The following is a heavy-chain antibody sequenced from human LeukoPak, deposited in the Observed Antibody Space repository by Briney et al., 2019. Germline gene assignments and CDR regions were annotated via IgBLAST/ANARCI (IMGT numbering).Heavy chain of an antibody. V-gene: IGHV3-23*01. D-gene: IGHD3-22*01. CDR3: AKDRGARYYYDSSGYYY. J-gene: IGHJ4*02. CDR2: IGGGGYTT. CDR1: GLTFGNYG. Sequence: GGSLRLSCVASGLTFGNYGMNWVRQAPGKGREWVSSIGGGGYTTYYADSVRGGFTISRDNSKNSMYLQMSSLRAEDTAVYYCAKDRGARYYYDSSGYYYWGQGTLVTVSS.